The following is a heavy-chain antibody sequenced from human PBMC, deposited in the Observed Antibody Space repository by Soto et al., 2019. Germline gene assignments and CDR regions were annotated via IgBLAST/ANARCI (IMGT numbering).Heavy chain of an antibody. CDR2: ISGGGDRT. CDR3: ARKVLGSTSRPDWWYFDL. D-gene: IGHD2-2*01. J-gene: IGHJ2*01. CDR1: GFTFINYA. Sequence: EVQLLESGGGLVQPGGSLRLSCLGSGFTFINYAMNWVRQTPGKGLEWVSGISGGGDRTFDADSVKGRFTISRDNSKNTANLQMNSLRADDTAVYYCARKVLGSTSRPDWWYFDLWGRGTLLTVSS. V-gene: IGHV3-23*01.